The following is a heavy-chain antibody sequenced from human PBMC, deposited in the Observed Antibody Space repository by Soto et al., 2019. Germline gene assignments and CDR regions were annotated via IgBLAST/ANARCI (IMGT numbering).Heavy chain of an antibody. CDR2: ITNDGSST. CDR3: ARGMQGSRYFDL. J-gene: IGHJ2*01. V-gene: IGHV3-74*01. CDR1: GFVFSSYW. Sequence: EVQLVESGGGLVQPGGSLRLSCAGSGFVFSSYWMHWVRQVPGKGLVWVSRITNDGSSTTYADSVNGRFTISRDNAKNTLYLQMNSLGAEDTAVYYCARGMQGSRYFDLWGRGTLVPVSS.